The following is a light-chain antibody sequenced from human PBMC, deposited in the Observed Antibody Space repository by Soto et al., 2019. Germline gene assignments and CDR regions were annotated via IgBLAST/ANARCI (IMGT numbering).Light chain of an antibody. CDR2: DAS. CDR3: QQYNSYST. V-gene: IGKV1-5*01. CDR1: QGISTW. J-gene: IGKJ1*01. Sequence: DIQMTQSPSTLSASVEDRVTITCRASQGISTWLAWYQQKPGKAPKLLIYDASSLESGVPSRFSGSGAGTAFTLTISSLQPDDFATYYCQQYNSYSTFGQGTKVEVK.